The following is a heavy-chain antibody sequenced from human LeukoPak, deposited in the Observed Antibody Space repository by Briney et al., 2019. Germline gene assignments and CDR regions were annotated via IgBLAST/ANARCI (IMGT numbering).Heavy chain of an antibody. V-gene: IGHV4-39*01. Sequence: SETLSLTCTVSGGSISSSSHYWGWIRQPPGEGLQWIGSIYYSGRTYYKPSLKSRVTISVDTSKNQFSLKLSSVTAADTAVYYCARHAAGGNYGLHFDYWGQGTLVTVSS. J-gene: IGHJ4*02. CDR3: ARHAAGGNYGLHFDY. CDR2: IYYSGRT. CDR1: GGSISSSSHY. D-gene: IGHD3-10*01.